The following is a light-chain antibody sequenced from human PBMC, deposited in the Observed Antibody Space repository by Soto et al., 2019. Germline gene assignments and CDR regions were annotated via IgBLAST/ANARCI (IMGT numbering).Light chain of an antibody. Sequence: DIQMSQSPSSLSAALGDTVTVTCRASQSVSGWLAWYQQKPGEAPKLLIYDASALPRGVPSRFSGSGSGTKFTLTIASLQPDDFATYYCQQYETFSGTFGPGTKVDIK. CDR3: QQYETFSGT. V-gene: IGKV1-5*01. CDR2: DAS. J-gene: IGKJ1*01. CDR1: QSVSGW.